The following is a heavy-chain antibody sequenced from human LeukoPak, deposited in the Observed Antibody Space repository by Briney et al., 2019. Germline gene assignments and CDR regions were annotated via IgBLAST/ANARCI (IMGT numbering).Heavy chain of an antibody. J-gene: IGHJ4*02. CDR3: ARGGTYYDILTGPRNPYYFDH. CDR1: GGTFSSYA. CDR2: IIPIFGTA. V-gene: IGHV1-69*13. Sequence: AASVKVSCKASGGTFSSYAISWVRQAPGQGLEWMGGIIPIFGTANYAQKFQGRVTITADESTSTAYMELSSLRSEDTAVYYCARGGTYYDILTGPRNPYYFDHWGQGTLVTVSS. D-gene: IGHD3-9*01.